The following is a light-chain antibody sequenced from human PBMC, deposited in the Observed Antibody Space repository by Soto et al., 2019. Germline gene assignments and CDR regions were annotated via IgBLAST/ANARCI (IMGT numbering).Light chain of an antibody. CDR1: QSISNY. CDR2: AAS. CDR3: QQANSFPLT. Sequence: DIQMTQSPSSLSASVGDRVTITCRASQSISNYLNWYQQKPGKAPKVLIYAASSLQSGVPSRFSGSGSGTDFTLTISSLQPEDFATYYCQQANSFPLTFGGGTKVDIK. V-gene: IGKV1-39*01. J-gene: IGKJ4*01.